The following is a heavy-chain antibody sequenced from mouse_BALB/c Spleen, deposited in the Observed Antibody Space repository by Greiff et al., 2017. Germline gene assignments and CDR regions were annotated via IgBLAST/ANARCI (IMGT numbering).Heavy chain of an antibody. CDR3: ARKRLRYAMDY. J-gene: IGHJ4*01. CDR2: ILPGSGST. CDR1: GYTFSSYW. Sequence: QVQLQQSGAELMKPGASVKISCKATGYTFSSYWIEWVKQRPGHGLEWIGEILPGSGSTNYNEKFKGKATFTADTSSNTAYMQLSSLTSEDSAVYYCARKRLRYAMDYWGQGTSVTVSS. V-gene: IGHV1-9*01. D-gene: IGHD1-2*01.